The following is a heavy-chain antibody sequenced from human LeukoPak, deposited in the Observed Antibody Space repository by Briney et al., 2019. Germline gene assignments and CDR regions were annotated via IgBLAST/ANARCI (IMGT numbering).Heavy chain of an antibody. J-gene: IGHJ4*02. CDR1: GYTFTSYG. CDR2: ISAYNGNT. D-gene: IGHD6-19*01. Sequence: GASVKVSCXASGYTFTSYGISWVRQAPGQGLAWMGWISAYNGNTNYAQKLQGRVTMTTDTSTSTAYMELRSLRSDDTAVYYCARDLAVAGTTDYWGQGTLVTVSS. V-gene: IGHV1-18*01. CDR3: ARDLAVAGTTDY.